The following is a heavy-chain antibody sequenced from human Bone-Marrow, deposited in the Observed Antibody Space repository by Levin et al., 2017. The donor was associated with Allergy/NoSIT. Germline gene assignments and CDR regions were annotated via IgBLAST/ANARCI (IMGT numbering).Heavy chain of an antibody. J-gene: IGHJ4*02. CDR2: IKSKTDGGTT. Sequence: GGSLRLSCAASGFTFSNAWMSWVRQAPGKGLEWVGRIKSKTDGGTTDYAAPVKGRFTISRDDSKNTLYLQMNSLKTEDTAVYYCTTVRKVYGSGSYYGGYFDYWGQGTLVTVSS. D-gene: IGHD3-10*01. V-gene: IGHV3-15*01. CDR1: GFTFSNAW. CDR3: TTVRKVYGSGSYYGGYFDY.